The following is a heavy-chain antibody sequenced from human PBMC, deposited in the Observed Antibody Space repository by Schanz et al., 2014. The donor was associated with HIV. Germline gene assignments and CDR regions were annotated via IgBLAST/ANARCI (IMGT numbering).Heavy chain of an antibody. J-gene: IGHJ6*02. Sequence: QVKLVQSGAEVKRPGSTVKVSCTASGGTLISTYGFSWARQAPGQGLEWMGWISPYNGKTRYAEKFQDRVTMTTDTSTSTTYMELTSLRSDDTAVYFCARDNEGPRTSDFFYYYALDVWGQGTTVTVSS. CDR2: ISPYNGKT. D-gene: IGHD1-7*01. CDR1: GGTLISTYG. V-gene: IGHV1-18*01. CDR3: ARDNEGPRTSDFFYYYALDV.